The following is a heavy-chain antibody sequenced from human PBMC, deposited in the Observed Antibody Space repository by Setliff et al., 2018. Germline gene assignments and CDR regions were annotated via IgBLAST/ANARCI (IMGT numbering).Heavy chain of an antibody. J-gene: IGHJ4*02. CDR3: AKDLWRGQGSYAVGGYFDY. V-gene: IGHV3-30*02. D-gene: IGHD3-10*01. Sequence: GGSLRLSCAASGFTFTSYHMHWVRQAPGKGLEWVAFIRYDGTNKYYADSVKGRFIISRDNSKNTLYLQMNSLRVEDTAVYYCAKDLWRGQGSYAVGGYFDYWGQGTQVTVSS. CDR1: GFTFTSYH. CDR2: IRYDGTNK.